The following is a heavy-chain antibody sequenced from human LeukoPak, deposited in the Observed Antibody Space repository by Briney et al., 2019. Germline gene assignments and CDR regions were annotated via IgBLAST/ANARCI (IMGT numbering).Heavy chain of an antibody. CDR1: DGSFSGYY. D-gene: IGHD3-10*01. J-gene: IGHJ4*02. V-gene: IGHV4-34*01. CDR3: ARYQRVPNQGSGSYLETPYYFDY. CDR2: INHSGST. Sequence: PSETLSLTCAVYDGSFSGYYWSWIRQPPGKGLEWIGEINHSGSTNYNPSLKSRVTISVDTSKNQFSLKLSSVTAADTAVYYCARYQRVPNQGSGSYLETPYYFDYWGQETLVTVSS.